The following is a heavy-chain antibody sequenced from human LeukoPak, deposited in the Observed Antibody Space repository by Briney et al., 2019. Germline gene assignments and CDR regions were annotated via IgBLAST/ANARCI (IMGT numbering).Heavy chain of an antibody. CDR3: ASGTTGTTGYYYYYHYMDV. CDR1: GFTFSSYE. D-gene: IGHD1-1*01. J-gene: IGHJ6*03. V-gene: IGHV3-48*03. Sequence: PGGSLRLSCAASGFTFSSYEVNWVRQAPGKGLEWVSYISSSGSTIYYADSVKGRFTISRDNAKNSLYLQMNSLRAEDTAVYYCASGTTGTTGYYYYYHYMDVWGKGTTVTVSS. CDR2: ISSSGSTI.